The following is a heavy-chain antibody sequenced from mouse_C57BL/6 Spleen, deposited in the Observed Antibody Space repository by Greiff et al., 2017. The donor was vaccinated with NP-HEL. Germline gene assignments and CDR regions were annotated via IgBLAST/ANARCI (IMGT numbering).Heavy chain of an antibody. Sequence: VQLQQSGPELVKPGASVKISCKASGYSFTGYYMHWVKQSHGNILDWIGYIYPYNGVSSYNQKFKGKATLTVDKSSSTAYMELRSLTSEDSAVYYCARSENYYGSSPYWYFDVWGTGTTVTVSS. CDR3: ARSENYYGSSPYWYFDV. D-gene: IGHD1-1*01. V-gene: IGHV1-31*01. J-gene: IGHJ1*03. CDR2: IYPYNGVS. CDR1: GYSFTGYY.